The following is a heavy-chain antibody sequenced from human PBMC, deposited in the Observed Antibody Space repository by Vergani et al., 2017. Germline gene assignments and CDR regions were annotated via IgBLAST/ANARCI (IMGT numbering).Heavy chain of an antibody. Sequence: QVQLVQSGAEVKKPGSSVKVSCKASGGTFSSYTISWVRQAPGQGLEWMGRIIPILGIANYAQKFQGRVTMTRDTSTSTVYMELSSLRSEDTAIYYCARGDYGILTGYRYWGQGTLVTVSA. V-gene: IGHV1-69*02. D-gene: IGHD3-9*01. CDR2: IIPILGIA. J-gene: IGHJ4*02. CDR1: GGTFSSYT. CDR3: ARGDYGILTGYRY.